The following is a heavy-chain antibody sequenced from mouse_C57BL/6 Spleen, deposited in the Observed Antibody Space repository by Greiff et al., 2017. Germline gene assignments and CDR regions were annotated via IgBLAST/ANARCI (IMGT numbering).Heavy chain of an antibody. CDR3: ARPGKGAWFAY. CDR2: INPNNGGT. D-gene: IGHD4-1*01. Sequence: EVQLVESGPELVKPGASVKMSCKASGYTFTDYNMHWVKQSHGKSLEWIGYINPNNGGTSYNQKFKGKATLTVNKSSSTAYMELRSLTSEDSAVYYCARPGKGAWFAYWGQGTLVTVSA. V-gene: IGHV1-22*01. CDR1: GYTFTDYN. J-gene: IGHJ3*01.